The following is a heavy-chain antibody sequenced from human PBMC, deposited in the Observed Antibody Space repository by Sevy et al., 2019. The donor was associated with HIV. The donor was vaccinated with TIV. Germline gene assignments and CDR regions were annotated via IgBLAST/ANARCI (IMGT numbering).Heavy chain of an antibody. CDR2: ISGNGGYT. CDR1: GFTFSSYA. Sequence: GGSLRLPCAASGFTFSSYAMNWVRQAPGKGLEWVSVISGNGGYTYYADSVKGRFTISRDTSKNTLYLQMNSLRAEDTGVYYCAKGSTSSSDVGYFDYWGQGTLVTVSS. CDR3: AKGSTSSSDVGYFDY. V-gene: IGHV3-23*01. D-gene: IGHD2-2*01. J-gene: IGHJ4*02.